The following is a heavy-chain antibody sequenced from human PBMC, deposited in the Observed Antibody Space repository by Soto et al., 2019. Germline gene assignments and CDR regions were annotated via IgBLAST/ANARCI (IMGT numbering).Heavy chain of an antibody. Sequence: GGSLRLSCAASGLIFSNYKMHWVRQAPGKGLVWVSRISTDGSVTDYADSVKGRFTVSRDNAKNTLYPQMNSLRAEDTAVYYCARDTDGLHYWGRGTLVTVSS. CDR1: GLIFSNYK. J-gene: IGHJ4*02. V-gene: IGHV3-74*01. CDR3: ARDTDGLHY. CDR2: ISTDGSVT.